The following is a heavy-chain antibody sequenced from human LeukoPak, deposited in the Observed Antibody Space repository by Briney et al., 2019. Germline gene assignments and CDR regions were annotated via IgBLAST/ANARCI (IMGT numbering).Heavy chain of an antibody. CDR1: GFTVSNNY. J-gene: IGHJ4*02. D-gene: IGHD4-17*01. Sequence: GGSLRLSCAATGFTVSNNYMSWVRQAPGRGLEWVSVIYSGGNTYYADSVKGRFTISRDISKNAVFLQMNSLRAEDTAVYYCARDSYGDANFDTWGQGTLVTVSS. V-gene: IGHV3-53*01. CDR3: ARDSYGDANFDT. CDR2: IYSGGNT.